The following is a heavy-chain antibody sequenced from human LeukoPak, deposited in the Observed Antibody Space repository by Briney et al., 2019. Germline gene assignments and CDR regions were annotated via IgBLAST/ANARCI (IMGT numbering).Heavy chain of an antibody. Sequence: ASAKVSCKASGYTFLSYLITWVRQAPGQGLEWMGWISAYNGNTNYAQKFQDIVTMTTDTSTSTAYMELRSLRSDDTAVYYCARRDAATRFDYWGQGTLVTVSS. CDR1: GYTFLSYL. V-gene: IGHV1-18*01. CDR3: ARRDAATRFDY. CDR2: ISAYNGNT. D-gene: IGHD2-15*01. J-gene: IGHJ4*02.